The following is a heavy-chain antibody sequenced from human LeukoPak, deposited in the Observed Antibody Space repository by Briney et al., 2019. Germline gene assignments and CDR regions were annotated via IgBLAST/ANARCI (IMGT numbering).Heavy chain of an antibody. V-gene: IGHV4-39*07. CDR3: ARGTNTLHFDS. CDR1: DDSINSSRWY. CDR2: ISYSRTT. D-gene: IGHD2-15*01. J-gene: IGHJ4*02. Sequence: SETLSLTCSVSDDSINSSRWYWAWIRQPPGKGLEWIGIISYSRTTSYNPSLKSRVTMSIDTSKQFSLKLSSVTAADTAVYFCARGTNTLHFDSWGQGALVTVSS.